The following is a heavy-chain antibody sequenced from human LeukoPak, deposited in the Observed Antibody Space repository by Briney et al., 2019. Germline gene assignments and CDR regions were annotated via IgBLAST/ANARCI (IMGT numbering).Heavy chain of an antibody. Sequence: GGSLRLSCAAPGFTFSSYAMHWVRQAPGKGLEYVSAISSNGGSTYYANSVKGRFTISRDNSKNTLYLQMGSLRAEDMAVYYCARRIGSGWIDYWGQGTLVTVSS. CDR3: ARRIGSGWIDY. D-gene: IGHD6-19*01. CDR2: ISSNGGST. CDR1: GFTFSSYA. V-gene: IGHV3-64*01. J-gene: IGHJ4*02.